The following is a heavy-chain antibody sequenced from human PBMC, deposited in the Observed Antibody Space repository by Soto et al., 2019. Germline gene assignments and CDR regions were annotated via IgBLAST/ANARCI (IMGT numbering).Heavy chain of an antibody. CDR2: ISSSGSTI. Sequence: EVQLVESGGGLVQPGGSLRLSCAASGFTFSSYEMNWVRQAPGKGLEWVSYISSSGSTIYYADSVKGQFTISRDNAKNSLYLQMNSLRAEDTAVYYCARGGGRGYSGYDPGYYYYGMDVWGQGTTVTVSS. CDR1: GFTFSSYE. V-gene: IGHV3-48*03. J-gene: IGHJ6*02. D-gene: IGHD5-12*01. CDR3: ARGGGRGYSGYDPGYYYYGMDV.